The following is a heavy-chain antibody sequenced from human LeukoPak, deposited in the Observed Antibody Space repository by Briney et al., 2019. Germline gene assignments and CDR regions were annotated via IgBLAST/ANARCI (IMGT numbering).Heavy chain of an antibody. Sequence: GGSLRLSCAASGFTFSSYGMHWVRQAPGKGLEWVAFIRYNGSNKYYADSVKGRFTISRDNSKNTLYLQMNSLRAEDTAVYYCAKDSPYYYDSSGHGGGYWGQGTLVTVSS. CDR3: AKDSPYYYDSSGHGGGY. CDR1: GFTFSSYG. J-gene: IGHJ4*02. V-gene: IGHV3-30*02. D-gene: IGHD3-22*01. CDR2: IRYNGSNK.